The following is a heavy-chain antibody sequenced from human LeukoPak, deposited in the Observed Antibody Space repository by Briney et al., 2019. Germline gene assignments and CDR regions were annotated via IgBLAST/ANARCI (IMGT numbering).Heavy chain of an antibody. CDR2: ISSSSSYI. CDR1: GFTFSSYS. CDR3: ARREVTGHFDP. J-gene: IGHJ5*02. Sequence: GESLRLSCAASGFTFSSYSMNWVRQAPGKGLEWVSSISSSSSYIYYADSVKGRFTISRDNAKNSLYLQMNSLRAEDTAVYYCARREVTGHFDPWGQGTLVTVSS. V-gene: IGHV3-21*01.